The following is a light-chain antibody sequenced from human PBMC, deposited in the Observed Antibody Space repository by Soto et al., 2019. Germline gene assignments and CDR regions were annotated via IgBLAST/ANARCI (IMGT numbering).Light chain of an antibody. J-gene: IGLJ2*01. Sequence: QSVLTQPASVSGSPGQSITISCTGTSRDVGGYNYVSWYQQQPGKAHKLMIYDVSNRPSGVSNRFSGSKSGNTASLTISGLQAEDEADYYCRSYTSRSTVLFGGGTKLTVL. CDR1: SRDVGGYNY. CDR3: RSYTSRSTVL. CDR2: DVS. V-gene: IGLV2-14*01.